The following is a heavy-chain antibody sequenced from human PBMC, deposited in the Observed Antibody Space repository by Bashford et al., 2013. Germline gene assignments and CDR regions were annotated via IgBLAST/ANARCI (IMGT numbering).Heavy chain of an antibody. V-gene: IGHV5-51*01. J-gene: IGHJ6*03. Sequence: WVRQMPGKGLEWMGIIYPGDSDTRYSPSFQGQVTISADKSISTAYLQWSSLKASDTAMYYCARLGSVKGYYYYMDVWGKGTTVTVSS. CDR3: ARLGSVKGYYYYMDV. CDR2: IYPGDSDT. D-gene: IGHD4-11*01.